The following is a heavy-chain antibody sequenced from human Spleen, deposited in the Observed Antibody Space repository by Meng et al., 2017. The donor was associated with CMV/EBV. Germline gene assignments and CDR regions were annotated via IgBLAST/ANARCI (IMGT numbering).Heavy chain of an antibody. D-gene: IGHD1-26*01. Sequence: ASVKVSCKASGYTFTSYDINWVRQATGQGLEWMGWMNPNSGNTVYAQKFQGRVTMTRNTSISTAYMELSSLRSEDTAVYYCARDNTRFLGAFDPWGQGTLVTVSS. J-gene: IGHJ5*02. CDR3: ARDNTRFLGAFDP. CDR2: MNPNSGNT. V-gene: IGHV1-8*01. CDR1: GYTFTSYD.